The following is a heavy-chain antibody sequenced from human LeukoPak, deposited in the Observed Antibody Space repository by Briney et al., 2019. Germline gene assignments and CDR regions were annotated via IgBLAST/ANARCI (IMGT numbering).Heavy chain of an antibody. CDR2: IIPFLDKA. CDR3: ASGEGCSSSSCTLDY. Sequence: SVKVSCKASGGTFSNYAVSWVRQAPAQGLEWMGRIIPFLDKADYAQKFQGRVTVTADKSTSTAYMELSSLRSEDTAVYYCASGEGCSSSSCTLDYWGQGTLVTVSS. CDR1: GGTFSNYA. J-gene: IGHJ4*02. V-gene: IGHV1-69*04. D-gene: IGHD2-2*01.